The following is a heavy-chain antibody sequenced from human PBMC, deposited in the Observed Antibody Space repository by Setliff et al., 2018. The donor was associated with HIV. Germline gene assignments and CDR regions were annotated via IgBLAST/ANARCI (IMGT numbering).Heavy chain of an antibody. D-gene: IGHD3-16*01. J-gene: IGHJ5*02. V-gene: IGHV4-61*09. Sequence: PSETLSLTCTVSDGSINSDSYYWTWIRQPAGQGLEWIGHISTSGSTRYNPSLKSRVTISVDTSKNQFSLKLSSVTAADTAVYYCARRTFGSGRLDPWGQGTLVTVSS. CDR2: ISTSGST. CDR1: DGSINSDSYY. CDR3: ARRTFGSGRLDP.